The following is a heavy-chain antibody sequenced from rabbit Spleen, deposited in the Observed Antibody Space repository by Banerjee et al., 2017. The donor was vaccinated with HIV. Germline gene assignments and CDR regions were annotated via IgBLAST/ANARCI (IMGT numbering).Heavy chain of an antibody. V-gene: IGHV1S40*01. J-gene: IGHJ3*01. CDR3: ARDTGTSFSSYGMDL. D-gene: IGHD8-1*01. CDR1: GFSFNSGYD. CDR2: IGAGSSGST. Sequence: QSLEESGGGLVKPGASLTLTCKASGFSFNSGYDMCWVRQAPGKGLEWIACIGAGSSGSTYSATWAKGRFTISKTSSTTVTLQMTSLTAADTATYFCARDTGTSFSSYGMDLWSQGTLVTVS.